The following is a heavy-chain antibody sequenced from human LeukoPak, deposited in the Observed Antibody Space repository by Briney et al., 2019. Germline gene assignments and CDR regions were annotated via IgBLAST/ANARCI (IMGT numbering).Heavy chain of an antibody. Sequence: GRSLRLSCAASGFTFSSYAMHWVRQAPGKGLEWVAVISYDGSNKYYADSVKGRFTISRDNSKSTLYLQMNSLRAEDTAVYYCATLGGDCSGGSCGLWGRGTLVTVSS. D-gene: IGHD2-15*01. CDR3: ATLGGDCSGGSCGL. CDR2: ISYDGSNK. CDR1: GFTFSSYA. V-gene: IGHV3-30-3*01. J-gene: IGHJ2*01.